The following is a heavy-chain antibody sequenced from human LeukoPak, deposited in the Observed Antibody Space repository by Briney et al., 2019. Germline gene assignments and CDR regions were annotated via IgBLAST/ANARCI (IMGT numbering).Heavy chain of an antibody. CDR1: GFLFSSYS. CDR2: INSRGTTA. V-gene: IGHV3-64*02. CDR3: ARKGSAGRDDY. J-gene: IGHJ4*02. D-gene: IGHD1-1*01. Sequence: GGSLRLSCAASGFLFSSYSMHWVRQTPGKGPEYVAAINSRGTTAHYGGSVQGRFIVSRDNSNYTLYLQMSGLRPDDTGVYFCARKGSAGRDDYWGRGTLVIVSS.